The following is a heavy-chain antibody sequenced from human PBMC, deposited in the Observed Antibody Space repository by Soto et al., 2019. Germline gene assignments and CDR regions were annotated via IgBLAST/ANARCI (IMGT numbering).Heavy chain of an antibody. V-gene: IGHV3-7*01. D-gene: IGHD3-10*01. CDR3: VGSGRFSL. CDR2: IHQDGSET. CDR1: GFTFSSYW. J-gene: IGHJ4*02. Sequence: EVQLVESGGGLVQPGGSLRLSCVVSGFTFSSYWMHWVRQAPGKGLECVANIHQDGSETYYVDSVKGRFTISRDNAKKSLYLQMNTLRVEDTAVYYCVGSGRFSLWGQGTLVTVSS.